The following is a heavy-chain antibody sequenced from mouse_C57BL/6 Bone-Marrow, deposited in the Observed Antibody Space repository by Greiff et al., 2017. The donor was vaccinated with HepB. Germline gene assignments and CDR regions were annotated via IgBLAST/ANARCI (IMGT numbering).Heavy chain of an antibody. D-gene: IGHD1-1*01. CDR3: ARSHGSSNFDY. Sequence: QVQLKQPGAELVKPGASVKLSCKASGYTFTSYWMQWVKQRPGQGLEWIGEIDPSDSYTNYNQKFKGKATLTVDTSSSTAYMQLSSLTSEDSAVYYCARSHGSSNFDYWGQGTTLTVSS. V-gene: IGHV1-50*01. J-gene: IGHJ2*01. CDR1: GYTFTSYW. CDR2: IDPSDSYT.